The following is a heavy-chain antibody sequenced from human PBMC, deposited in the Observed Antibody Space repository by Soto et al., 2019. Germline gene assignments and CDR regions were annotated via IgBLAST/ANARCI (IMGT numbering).Heavy chain of an antibody. D-gene: IGHD3-9*01. V-gene: IGHV3-23*01. CDR2: ISGSGGRT. CDR3: AKWEIRYFDY. Sequence: EVQLLESGGGLVQPGGSLRLSCAASGFTFSSYAMSWVRQAPGKGLEWVSAISGSGGRTYYADAVKGRFTICRDNSQNTLYLQMNSLRAEDTAVYYCAKWEIRYFDYWGQGTLVTVSS. J-gene: IGHJ4*02. CDR1: GFTFSSYA.